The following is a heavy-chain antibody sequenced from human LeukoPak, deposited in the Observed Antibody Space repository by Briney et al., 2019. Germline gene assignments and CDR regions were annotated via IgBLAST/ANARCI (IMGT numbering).Heavy chain of an antibody. D-gene: IGHD5-24*01. CDR3: AKDDGWLQFNN. J-gene: IGHJ4*02. CDR2: TYSNGRT. CDR1: GFTVSSNY. Sequence: GGSLRLSCAASGFTVSSNYMSWVRQAPGKGLEWVSVTYSNGRTYYADSVKGRFTISRDNSKNALYLQMNSLRAEDTAIYYCAKDDGWLQFNNWGQGTLVTVSS. V-gene: IGHV3-53*01.